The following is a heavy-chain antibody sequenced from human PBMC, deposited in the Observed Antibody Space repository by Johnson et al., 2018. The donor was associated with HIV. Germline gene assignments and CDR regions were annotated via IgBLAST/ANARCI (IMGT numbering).Heavy chain of an antibody. Sequence: VQLVESGGGLVQPGRSLRLSCAASGFTFDDYAMHWVRQAPGKGLEWVSVIYSGGSTYYADSVKGRFTISRDNSKNTLYLQMNSLRAEDTAVEYCARELRAGGAFDIWGQGTMVTVSS. CDR2: IYSGGST. CDR3: ARELRAGGAFDI. CDR1: GFTFDDYA. D-gene: IGHD4-17*01. V-gene: IGHV3-66*01. J-gene: IGHJ3*02.